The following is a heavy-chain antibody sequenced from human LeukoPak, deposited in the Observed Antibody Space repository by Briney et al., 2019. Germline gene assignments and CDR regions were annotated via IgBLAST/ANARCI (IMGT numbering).Heavy chain of an antibody. CDR2: IYPGDSST. CDR3: ARQPGSGTDYFDY. CDR1: GYNFFSYW. V-gene: IGHV5-51*01. Sequence: GESLKISCKGSGYNFFSYWIGWVRQMPGKGLEWMGIIYPGDSSTRYSPSFQGQVTISADKSIITVYLQWTSLKASDTAMYFCARQPGSGTDYFDYWGQGTLVTVSS. J-gene: IGHJ4*02. D-gene: IGHD3-10*01.